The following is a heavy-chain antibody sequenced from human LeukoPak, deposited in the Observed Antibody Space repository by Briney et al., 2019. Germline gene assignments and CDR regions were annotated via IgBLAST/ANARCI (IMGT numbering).Heavy chain of an antibody. CDR3: ASITMVRGVIW. Sequence: SETLSLTCTVSGGSISSSTYYWGWLRQSPGKGLEWLGSIYYSGSTYYNPSLRSRVTIYVDTSKNQFSLRLSSVTAADTAMYYCASITMVRGVIWWGQGTLVTVSS. CDR1: GGSISSSTYY. J-gene: IGHJ4*02. V-gene: IGHV4-39*01. D-gene: IGHD3-10*01. CDR2: IYYSGST.